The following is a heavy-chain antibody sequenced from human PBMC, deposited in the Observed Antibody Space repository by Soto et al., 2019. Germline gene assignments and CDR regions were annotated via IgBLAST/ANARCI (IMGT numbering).Heavy chain of an antibody. J-gene: IGHJ5*02. D-gene: IGHD3-16*01. Sequence: GASVKVSCKASGGTFSSYAISWVRQAPGQGLEWMGGIIPIFGTANYAQKFQGRVTITADESTSTAYMELSSLRSEDTAVYYCVRVLFGGNNWFDPWGQGTLVTVSS. CDR1: GGTFSSYA. V-gene: IGHV1-69*13. CDR3: VRVLFGGNNWFDP. CDR2: IIPIFGTA.